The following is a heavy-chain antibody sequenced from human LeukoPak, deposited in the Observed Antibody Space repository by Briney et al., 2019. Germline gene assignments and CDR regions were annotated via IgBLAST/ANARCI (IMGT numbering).Heavy chain of an antibody. V-gene: IGHV4-59*01. CDR2: IYYSGST. Sequence: SETLSLTCTVSCGPISSYYWSWIRQPPGKGLEWIGYIYYSGSTNYNPSLKSRVTISVDTSKNQFSLKLSSVTAADTAVYYCARGIAVAVFDYWGQGTLVTVSS. CDR1: CGPISSYY. D-gene: IGHD6-19*01. CDR3: ARGIAVAVFDY. J-gene: IGHJ4*02.